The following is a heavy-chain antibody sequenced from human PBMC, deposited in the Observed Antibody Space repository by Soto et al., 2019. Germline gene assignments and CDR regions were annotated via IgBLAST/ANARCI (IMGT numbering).Heavy chain of an antibody. CDR2: IYWDDDK. Sequence: QITLKESGPTLVKPTQTLTLTCTFSGFSLSTNGVGVGWIRQPPGKALEWLALIYWDDDKHYSPSLKSRLTIXKDTAKNQVVITMTNMDPVDTGTYYCAHVEATVTKVWGQGTLVTVSA. CDR3: AHVEATVTKV. J-gene: IGHJ4*02. D-gene: IGHD4-17*01. CDR1: GFSLSTNGVG. V-gene: IGHV2-5*02.